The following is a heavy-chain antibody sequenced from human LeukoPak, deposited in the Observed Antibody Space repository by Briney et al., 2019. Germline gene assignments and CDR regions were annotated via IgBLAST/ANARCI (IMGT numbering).Heavy chain of an antibody. D-gene: IGHD3-3*01. CDR1: GYTFTSYD. CDR3: ARGGRYYDFWSGYYGYYYYYMDV. V-gene: IGHV1-8*01. CDR2: MNPNSGNT. Sequence: ASVKVSCKASGYTFTSYDINWVRQATGQGLEWMGWMNPNSGNTGYAQKFQGRVTMTRNTSISTAYMELSSLRSEDTAVYYCARGGRYYDFWSGYYGYYYYYMDVWGKGTTVTVSS. J-gene: IGHJ6*03.